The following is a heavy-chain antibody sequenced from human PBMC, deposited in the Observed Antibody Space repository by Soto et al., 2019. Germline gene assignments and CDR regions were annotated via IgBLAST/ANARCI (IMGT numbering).Heavy chain of an antibody. J-gene: IGHJ5*02. CDR1: GGSISSYY. V-gene: IGHV4-59*01. D-gene: IGHD6-13*01. CDR2: IYYSGST. Sequence: SETLSLTCTVSGGSISSYYWSWIRQPPGKGLEWIGYIYYSGSTNYNPSLKSRVTISVDTSKNQFSLKLSSVTAADTAVYYCARAESLYSSSWYGGGWFDPWGQGTLVTVS. CDR3: ARAESLYSSSWYGGGWFDP.